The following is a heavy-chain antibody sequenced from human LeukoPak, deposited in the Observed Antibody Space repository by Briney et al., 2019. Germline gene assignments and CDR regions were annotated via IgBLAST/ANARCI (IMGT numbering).Heavy chain of an antibody. J-gene: IGHJ4*02. V-gene: IGHV4-61*02. CDR1: GGSISSGSYY. D-gene: IGHD3-3*01. Sequence: PSETLSLTCTVSGGSISSGSYYWSWIRQPAGKGLEWIGRIYTSGSTNYNPSLKSLFTISVDTSKNQFSLKLSSVTAADTAVYYCARVYASGWLGVDYWGQGTLVTVSS. CDR3: ARVYASGWLGVDY. CDR2: IYTSGST.